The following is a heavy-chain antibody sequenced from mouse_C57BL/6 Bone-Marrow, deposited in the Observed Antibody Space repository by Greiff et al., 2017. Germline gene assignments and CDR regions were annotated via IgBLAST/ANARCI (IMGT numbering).Heavy chain of an antibody. CDR1: GFSLTSYG. V-gene: IGHV2-5*01. D-gene: IGHD1-1*01. CDR2: IWRGGST. J-gene: IGHJ1*03. Sequence: QVQLQQSGPGLVQPSQSLSITCTVSGFSLTSYGVHWVRQSPGKGLEWLGVIWRGGSTDYNAAFMSRLSITKDNSKSQVFFKMNSLQADDTAIYYCAKKYYGSSYGGYFDVWGTGTTVTVSS. CDR3: AKKYYGSSYGGYFDV.